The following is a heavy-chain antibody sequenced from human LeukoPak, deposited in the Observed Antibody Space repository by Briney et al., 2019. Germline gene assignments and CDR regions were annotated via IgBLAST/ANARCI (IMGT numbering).Heavy chain of an antibody. CDR1: GFTFSSYS. Sequence: GGSLRLSCAASGFTFSSYSMNWVRQAPGKGLEWVSSISSSSSYIYYADSVKGRFTISRDNAKNSLYLRMNSLRAEDTAVYYCATCATWGPFDAFDIWGQGTMVTVSS. CDR3: ATCATWGPFDAFDI. V-gene: IGHV3-21*01. CDR2: ISSSSSYI. D-gene: IGHD7-27*01. J-gene: IGHJ3*02.